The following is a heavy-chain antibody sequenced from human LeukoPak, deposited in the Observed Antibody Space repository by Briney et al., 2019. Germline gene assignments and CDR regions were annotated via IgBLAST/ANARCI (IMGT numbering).Heavy chain of an antibody. CDR3: ARGDIVVVPAARSALDI. V-gene: IGHV4-34*01. D-gene: IGHD2-2*01. CDR2: INHSGST. CDR1: GGSFSGYY. Sequence: SETLSLTCAVYGGSFSGYYWSWIRQPPGKGLEWIGEINHSGSTNYNPSLKSRVTISVDTSKNQFSLKLSSVTAADTAVYYCARGDIVVVPAARSALDIWGQGTMVTVSS. J-gene: IGHJ3*02.